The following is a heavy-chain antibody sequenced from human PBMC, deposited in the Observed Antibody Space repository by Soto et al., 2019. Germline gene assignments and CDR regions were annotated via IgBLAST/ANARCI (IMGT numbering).Heavy chain of an antibody. V-gene: IGHV3-23*01. D-gene: IGHD3-3*01. J-gene: IGHJ4*02. CDR3: VKEIRIFGVVVFDY. CDR1: GFTFSTYA. CDR2: ISGSGDLT. Sequence: GGSLRLSCAASGFTFSTYAMSWVRQAPGKGLEWVSAISGSGDLTYYADSVKGRSTISRDNSKNTLYLQMSSLRADDTAVYYCVKEIRIFGVVVFDYWGQGTLVTVSS.